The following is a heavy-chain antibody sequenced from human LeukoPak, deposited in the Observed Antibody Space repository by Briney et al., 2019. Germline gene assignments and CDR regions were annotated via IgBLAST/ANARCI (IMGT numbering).Heavy chain of an antibody. D-gene: IGHD3-10*01. CDR1: GGSISSSSYY. J-gene: IGHJ5*02. Sequence: SETLSLTCTVSGGSISSSSYYWGWIRQPPGKGLEWIGSIYYSGSTYYNPSLKSRVTISVDTSKNQFSLKLSSVTAADTAVYYCARAHGSGSFNWFDPWGQGTLVTVSS. V-gene: IGHV4-39*07. CDR2: IYYSGST. CDR3: ARAHGSGSFNWFDP.